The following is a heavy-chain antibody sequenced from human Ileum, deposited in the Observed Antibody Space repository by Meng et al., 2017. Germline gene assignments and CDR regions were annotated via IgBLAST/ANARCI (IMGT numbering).Heavy chain of an antibody. CDR2: IYYSGGT. J-gene: IGHJ4*02. V-gene: IGHV4-39*02. CDR3: ARAIAMLAVQGVFDF. Sequence: QRQLQVQVPGLVKASDTLSRSWTLSCAASSSRSRSRGWIRDRPGKGLELIWSIYYSGGTHSNPSLTSRVTMSVDTSNYTFTLHLNSVTAADTAVDFCARAIAMLAVQGVFDFWGQGALVTVSS. CDR1: CAASSSRSRS. D-gene: IGHD3-22*01.